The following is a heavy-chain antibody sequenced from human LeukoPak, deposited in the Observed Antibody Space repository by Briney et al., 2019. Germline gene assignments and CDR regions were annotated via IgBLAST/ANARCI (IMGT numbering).Heavy chain of an antibody. CDR3: ARDPYSGNYGNYYYYMDV. V-gene: IGHV3-21*01. J-gene: IGHJ6*03. CDR2: ISSSSSYI. D-gene: IGHD1-26*01. Sequence: GGSLRLSCAASGFTFSSYDMNWVRQAPGKGLEWVSSISSSSSYIYYADSVKGRFTISRDNAKNSLYLQVNSLGPEDTAVYYCARDPYSGNYGNYYYYMDVWGKGTTVTISS. CDR1: GFTFSSYD.